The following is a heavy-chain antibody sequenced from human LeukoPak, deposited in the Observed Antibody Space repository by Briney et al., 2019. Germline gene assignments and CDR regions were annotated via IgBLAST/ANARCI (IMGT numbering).Heavy chain of an antibody. J-gene: IGHJ4*02. CDR1: GYIFSDYA. D-gene: IGHD4-17*01. V-gene: IGHV1-3*01. CDR2: INAGNGKT. CDR3: ARARWTSTGTTYYLDY. Sequence: ASVKVSCKASGYIFSDYAIQWVRQAPGQGLEWMGWINAGNGKTKYSQKFQDRVTITRDTSASTAYLELSGLRFGDTAVYFCARARWTSTGTTYYLDYWGQGTLVTVSS.